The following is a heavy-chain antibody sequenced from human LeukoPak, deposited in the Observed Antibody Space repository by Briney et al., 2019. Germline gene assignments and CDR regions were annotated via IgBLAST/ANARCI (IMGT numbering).Heavy chain of an antibody. J-gene: IGHJ4*02. CDR3: ARGRSYYYDSSGYLGY. V-gene: IGHV4-31*03. CDR2: IYYSGST. Sequence: SETLSLTCTVSGGSISSGGYSWSWIRQHPGKGLEWIGYIYYSGSTYYNPSLKSRVTISVDTSKNQFSLKLSSVTAADTAVYYCARGRSYYYDSSGYLGYWGQGTLVTVSS. CDR1: GGSISSGGYS. D-gene: IGHD3-22*01.